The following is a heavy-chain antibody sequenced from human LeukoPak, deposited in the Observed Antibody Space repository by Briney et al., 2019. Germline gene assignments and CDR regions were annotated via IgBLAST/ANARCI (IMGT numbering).Heavy chain of an antibody. CDR2: IWYDGSNK. V-gene: IGHV3-33*06. D-gene: IGHD3-10*01. Sequence: GRSLRLSCAASGFTFSSYGMHWVRQAPGKGLEWVAVIWYDGSNKYYADSVKGRFTISRDNSKNTLYLQMNSLRAEDTAVYYCAKTFGAMDVWGKGTTVTVSS. CDR1: GFTFSSYG. CDR3: AKTFGAMDV. J-gene: IGHJ6*04.